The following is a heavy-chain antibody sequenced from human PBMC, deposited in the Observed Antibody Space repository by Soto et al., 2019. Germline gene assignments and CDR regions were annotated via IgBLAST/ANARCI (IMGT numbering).Heavy chain of an antibody. CDR2: INPSGDRT. V-gene: IGHV1-46*03. Sequence: QVQLVQSGAEVKKPGASVKASCEASGYTLSNYYIHWVRHAPGQGLEWMGMINPSGDRTTYAQTFQGRVTMTRDTSTGTVYMELSRLRSEDTAVYYCASGSLGYWGQGNLVTVSS. CDR3: ASGSLGY. D-gene: IGHD1-26*01. J-gene: IGHJ4*02. CDR1: GYTLSNYY.